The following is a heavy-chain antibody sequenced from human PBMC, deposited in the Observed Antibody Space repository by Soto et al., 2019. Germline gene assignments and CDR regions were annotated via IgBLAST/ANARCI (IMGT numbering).Heavy chain of an antibody. CDR2: IKSDGSST. V-gene: IGHV3-74*01. J-gene: IGHJ4*02. CDR3: AIGGGDYNYLDY. Sequence: EVQLVESGGGLVQPGGSLRLSCAASGFLFNTYWMFWVRQAPRKGLLWVSRIKSDGSSTNYADSVKGRFTISRDNAKNTLYLQMTSLRAEDRAVYYCAIGGGDYNYLDYWGQGILVTVSS. D-gene: IGHD3-9*01. CDR1: GFLFNTYW.